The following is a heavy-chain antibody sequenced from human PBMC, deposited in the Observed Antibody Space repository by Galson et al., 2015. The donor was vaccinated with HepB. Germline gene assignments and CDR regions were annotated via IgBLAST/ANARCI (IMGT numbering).Heavy chain of an antibody. CDR2: IKSKTDGGTT. CDR3: TTGIVVVPAATRPGSDAFDI. D-gene: IGHD2-2*01. J-gene: IGHJ3*02. Sequence: SLRLSCAASGFTFSNAWMSWVRQAPGKGLEWVGRIKSKTDGGTTDYAAPVKGRFTISRDDSKNTLYLQMNSLKTEDTAVYYCTTGIVVVPAATRPGSDAFDIWGQGTMVTASS. V-gene: IGHV3-15*01. CDR1: GFTFSNAW.